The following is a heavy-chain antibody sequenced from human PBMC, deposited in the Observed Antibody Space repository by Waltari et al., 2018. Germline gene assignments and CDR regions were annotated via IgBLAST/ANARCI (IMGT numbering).Heavy chain of an antibody. CDR1: GYTFPSYA. D-gene: IGHD5-12*01. J-gene: IGHJ4*02. V-gene: IGHV1-3*01. CDR3: ARASPLYGGYTPVDY. Sequence: QVQLVQSGAEVKKPGASVKVSCKASGYTFPSYAMHWVRQAPGQRLEWMGWTNAGTGTTKYAQKSQGRVTSTRDTSASTAYMELSSLRSEDTAVYYCARASPLYGGYTPVDYWGQGTLVTVSS. CDR2: TNAGTGTT.